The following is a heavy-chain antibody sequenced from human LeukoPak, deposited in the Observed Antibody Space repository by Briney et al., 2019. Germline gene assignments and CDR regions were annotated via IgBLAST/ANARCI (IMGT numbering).Heavy chain of an antibody. CDR3: ARRITMVRGGSWFDP. CDR2: MNPNSGNT. V-gene: IGHV1-8*03. CDR1: GYIFTSYD. Sequence: GASVKVSCKASGYIFTSYDINWVRQATGQGLEWMGWMNPNSGNTGYAQKFQGRVTITRNTSISTAYMELSSLRSEDTAVYYCARRITMVRGGSWFDPWGQGTLVTVSS. D-gene: IGHD3-10*01. J-gene: IGHJ5*02.